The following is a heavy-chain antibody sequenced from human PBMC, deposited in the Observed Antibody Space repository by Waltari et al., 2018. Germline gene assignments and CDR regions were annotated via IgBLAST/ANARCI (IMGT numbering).Heavy chain of an antibody. CDR3: ARDPSGSYPGDY. CDR2: IYRGGST. J-gene: IGHJ4*02. Sequence: EVQLVESGGGLIQPGGSLRLSRPASGFTVSTNYMTWGRQAPGKGLDWLSVIYRGGSTYYADSVKGRLTISRDNSKNTLYLQMNSLRAEDTAVYYCARDPSGSYPGDYWGQGTLVTVSS. V-gene: IGHV3-53*01. D-gene: IGHD1-26*01. CDR1: GFTVSTNY.